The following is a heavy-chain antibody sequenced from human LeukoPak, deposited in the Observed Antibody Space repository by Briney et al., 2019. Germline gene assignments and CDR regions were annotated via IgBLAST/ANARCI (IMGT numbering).Heavy chain of an antibody. CDR1: GGFISSYY. D-gene: IGHD2-21*01. Sequence: SETLSLTCTVSGGFISSYYWSWIRQPPGKGLEWIGNIYYRGTTNYNPSLKSRVTISVDTSKNQFSLTLSSVTAADTAVYYCARDLVGLDYWGQGTLVTVSS. J-gene: IGHJ4*02. CDR2: IYYRGTT. V-gene: IGHV4-59*01. CDR3: ARDLVGLDY.